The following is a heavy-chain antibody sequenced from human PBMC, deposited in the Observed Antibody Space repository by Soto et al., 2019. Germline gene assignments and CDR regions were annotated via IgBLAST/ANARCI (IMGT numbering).Heavy chain of an antibody. V-gene: IGHV3-23*01. J-gene: IGHJ5*02. D-gene: IGHD2-15*01. CDR2: VSGSGYRT. Sequence: GGSLRLSCAASGFMFSNYAMSWVRQAPGKGLEWVSTVSGSGYRTYYADSVKGRFSISRENSKNTLYLQMNSLRAEDTAVYYCAKDASPIVVEVAATRRDWFDPWGQGTLVTVSS. CDR3: AKDASPIVVEVAATRRDWFDP. CDR1: GFMFSNYA.